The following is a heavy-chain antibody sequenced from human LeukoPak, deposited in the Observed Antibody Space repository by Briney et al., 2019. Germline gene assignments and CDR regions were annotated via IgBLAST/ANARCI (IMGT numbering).Heavy chain of an antibody. J-gene: IGHJ4*02. D-gene: IGHD4-23*01. V-gene: IGHV3-21*01. CDR1: GFTFSSHD. CDR3: ARDYGGPQYFDY. CDR2: ITTATSSYI. Sequence: PGGSLRLSCAASGFTFSSHDMNWVRQAPGKGLEWVSSITTATSSYIYYADSVKGRFTISRDDAKNSLYLQMDSLGAEDTAVYYCARDYGGPQYFDYWGQGTLVTVSS.